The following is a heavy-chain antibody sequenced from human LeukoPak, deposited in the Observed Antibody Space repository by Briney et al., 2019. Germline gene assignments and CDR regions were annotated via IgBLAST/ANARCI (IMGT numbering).Heavy chain of an antibody. V-gene: IGHV3-21*01. CDR2: ISSSSSYI. D-gene: IGHD6-6*01. CDR3: ARNRRSSSSDAFDI. CDR1: GFTVSSNY. J-gene: IGHJ3*02. Sequence: GGSLRLSCAASGFTVSSNYMSWVRQAPGKGLEWVSSISSSSSYIYYADSVKGRFTISRDNSKNTLYLQMNSLRAEDTAVYYCARNRRSSSSDAFDIWGQGTMVTVSS.